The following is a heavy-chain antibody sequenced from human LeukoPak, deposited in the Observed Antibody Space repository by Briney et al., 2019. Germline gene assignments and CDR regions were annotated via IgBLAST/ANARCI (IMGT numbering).Heavy chain of an antibody. J-gene: IGHJ4*02. CDR1: GFTLSDYW. CDR2: MNEDGRDK. CDR3: ARESTEERPGC. D-gene: IGHD1-1*01. Sequence: PGGSLRLSCAASGFTLSDYWMSWVRQAPGKGLEWVANMNEDGRDKNYVDSVKGRFTISRDDATNSLHLQMNSLSPEDTAVYYCARESTEERPGCWGQGTLVTVSS. V-gene: IGHV3-7*01.